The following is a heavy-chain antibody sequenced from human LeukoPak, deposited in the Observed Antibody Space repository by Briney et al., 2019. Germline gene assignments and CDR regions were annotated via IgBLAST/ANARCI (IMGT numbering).Heavy chain of an antibody. Sequence: SETLSLTCAVYGGSFSGYYWSWIRQPPGKGLEWIGEIDHSGSTNYNPSLKSRVTISVDTSKNQFSLKLSSVTAADTAVYYCARNAYYDFWSGYYSLNWFDPWGQGTLVTVSS. CDR3: ARNAYYDFWSGYYSLNWFDP. J-gene: IGHJ5*02. D-gene: IGHD3-3*01. CDR2: IDHSGST. CDR1: GGSFSGYY. V-gene: IGHV4-34*01.